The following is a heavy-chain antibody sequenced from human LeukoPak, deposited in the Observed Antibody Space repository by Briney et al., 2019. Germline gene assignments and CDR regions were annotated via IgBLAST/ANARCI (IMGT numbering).Heavy chain of an antibody. J-gene: IGHJ4*02. CDR1: GYTFTSYG. D-gene: IGHD3-3*01. Sequence: ASVKVSCKASGYTFTSYGISWVRQAPGQGLEWMGWISAYNGNTNYAQKPQGRVTMTTDTSTSTAYMELSSLRSEDTAVYYCATGPGTIFSLDYWGQGTLVTVSS. V-gene: IGHV1-18*01. CDR3: ATGPGTIFSLDY. CDR2: ISAYNGNT.